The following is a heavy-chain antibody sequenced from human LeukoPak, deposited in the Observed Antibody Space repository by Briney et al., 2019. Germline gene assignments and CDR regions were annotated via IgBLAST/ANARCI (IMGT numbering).Heavy chain of an antibody. D-gene: IGHD6-13*01. CDR2: IYSGGST. CDR1: GFTISTNY. J-gene: IGHJ3*02. V-gene: IGHV3-53*01. CDR3: ASRRSTSWASDI. Sequence: PGGSLRLSCAASGFTISTNYMTWVRQAPGEGLEWVSVIYSGGSTYYADSVKGRFTISRDNSRNTLYLQMNSLRVEDTAVYYCASRRSTSWASDIWGQGTMVTVSS.